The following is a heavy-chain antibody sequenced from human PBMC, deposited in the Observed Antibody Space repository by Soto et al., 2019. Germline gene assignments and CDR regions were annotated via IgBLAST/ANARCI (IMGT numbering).Heavy chain of an antibody. D-gene: IGHD5-12*01. Sequence: QVQLVQSGAEVKKPGSSVKVSCKASGGTFSSYAISWVRQAPGQGLECMGGIIPIFGTANYAQKCQGRVTLTADKYRSTAYIELRRLRSEDTAVYYCARGRAGFLRGTSNAYGMDGWGRGNMVTVSS. CDR2: IIPIFGTA. V-gene: IGHV1-69*06. CDR1: GGTFSSYA. J-gene: IGHJ6*02. CDR3: ARGRAGFLRGTSNAYGMDG.